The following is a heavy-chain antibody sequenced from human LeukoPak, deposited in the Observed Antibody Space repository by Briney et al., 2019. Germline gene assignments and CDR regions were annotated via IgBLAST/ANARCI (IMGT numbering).Heavy chain of an antibody. CDR3: ARDGIPKGSGSYYTD. Sequence: PGGSLRLSCTASGFTFSTFAMHWVRQAPGKGLEWVAVISYDGRNKNYADSVKGRFTISRDNNKNTLSLQMDSLRTEDTAIYYCARDGIPKGSGSYYTDWGQGTLVAVSS. CDR1: GFTFSTFA. D-gene: IGHD3-10*01. J-gene: IGHJ4*02. CDR2: ISYDGRNK. V-gene: IGHV3-30*04.